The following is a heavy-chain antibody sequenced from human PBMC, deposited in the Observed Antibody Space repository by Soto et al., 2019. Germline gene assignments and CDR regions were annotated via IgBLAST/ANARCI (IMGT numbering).Heavy chain of an antibody. CDR1: GLPFSSYA. J-gene: IGHJ4*02. Sequence: GGSLRLSCAASGLPFSSYAMNWVRQAPGKGLEWVSGISGSGGSTYCAESVKGRFTISRDNSKNTLYLQMNSLRAEDTAVYYCAKARGAMVRGAAFYFDYWGQGTQVTVSS. D-gene: IGHD3-10*01. V-gene: IGHV3-23*01. CDR3: AKARGAMVRGAAFYFDY. CDR2: ISGSGGST.